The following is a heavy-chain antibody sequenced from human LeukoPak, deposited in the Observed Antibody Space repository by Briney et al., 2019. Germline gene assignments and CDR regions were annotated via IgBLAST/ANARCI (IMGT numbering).Heavy chain of an antibody. D-gene: IGHD5-12*01. CDR1: GGSTSSYY. CDR2: IYYSGST. CDR3: ARHVHSGYDWPILDV. V-gene: IGHV4-59*08. J-gene: IGHJ6*02. Sequence: SETLSLTCTVSGGSTSSYYWSWIRQPPGKGLEWIGYIYYSGSTNYNPSLKSRVTISVDTSKNQFSLKLSSVTAADTAVYYCARHVHSGYDWPILDVWGQGTTVTVSS.